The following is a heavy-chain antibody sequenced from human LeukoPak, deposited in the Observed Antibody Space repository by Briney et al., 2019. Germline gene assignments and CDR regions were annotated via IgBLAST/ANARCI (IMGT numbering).Heavy chain of an antibody. Sequence: GGPLRLSCAASGFTFSSYAMSWVRQAPGKGLEWVSAISGSGGSTYYADSVKGRFTISRDNSKNTLYLQMNSLRAEDTAVYYCAKDRDIVVVPAAIVISYFDYWGQGTLVTVSS. CDR1: GFTFSSYA. J-gene: IGHJ4*02. V-gene: IGHV3-23*01. CDR2: ISGSGGST. CDR3: AKDRDIVVVPAAIVISYFDY. D-gene: IGHD2-2*01.